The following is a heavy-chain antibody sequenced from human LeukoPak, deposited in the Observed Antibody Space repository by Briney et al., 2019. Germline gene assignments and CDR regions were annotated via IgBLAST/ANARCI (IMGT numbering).Heavy chain of an antibody. CDR1: GFTFSSYG. D-gene: IGHD2-15*01. J-gene: IGHJ4*02. V-gene: IGHV3-30*02. CDR3: ARDPNVVIVSASCFDY. CDR2: IQFDGRNK. Sequence: GGSLRLSCVASGFTFSSYGLHWVRQAPGKGLEWVAFIQFDGRNKYYADSVKGRFTVSRDNAKNSVYLQMNSLRAEDTAVYYCARDPNVVIVSASCFDYWGQGTLVTVSS.